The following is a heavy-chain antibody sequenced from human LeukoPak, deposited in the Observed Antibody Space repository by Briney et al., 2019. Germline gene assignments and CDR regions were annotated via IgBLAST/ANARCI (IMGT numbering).Heavy chain of an antibody. Sequence: PGGSLRLSCAASGFTFSSYEMNWVRQAPGKGLEWVSYISSSGSTIYYADSVKGRFTISRDNAKNSLYLQMNSLRAEDTAVYYCAKDPAIGARFYWYFDLWGRGTLVTVSS. CDR3: AKDPAIGARFYWYFDL. J-gene: IGHJ2*01. D-gene: IGHD5-12*01. V-gene: IGHV3-48*03. CDR2: ISSSGSTI. CDR1: GFTFSSYE.